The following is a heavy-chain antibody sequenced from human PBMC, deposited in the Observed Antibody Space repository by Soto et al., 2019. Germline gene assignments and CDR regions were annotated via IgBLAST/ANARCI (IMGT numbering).Heavy chain of an antibody. CDR1: GGTFSSSA. CDR2: IIPIFGTA. Sequence: QVQLVQSGAEVKKPGSSVKVSCKASGGTFSSSAISWVRQAPGQGLEWMGGIIPIFGTAEYAQKFQGRVTITADESTSTDFMEVSSLRSEDTAVYYCASNGERYYYYGMDVWGQGTTVTVSS. CDR3: ASNGERYYYYGMDV. D-gene: IGHD2-8*01. J-gene: IGHJ6*02. V-gene: IGHV1-69*12.